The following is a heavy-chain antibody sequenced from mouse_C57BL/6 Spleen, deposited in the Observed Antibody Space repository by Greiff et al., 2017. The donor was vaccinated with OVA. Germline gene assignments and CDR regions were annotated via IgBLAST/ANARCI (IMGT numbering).Heavy chain of an antibody. CDR2: IYPGSGST. J-gene: IGHJ4*01. Sequence: QVQLQQPGAELVKPGASVKMSCKASGYTFTSYWITWVKQRPGQGLEWIGDIYPGSGSTNYNEKFKSKATLTVDTSSSTAYMQLSSLTSEDSAVYYCARLYYDYDGGYAMDYWGQGTSVTVSS. CDR3: ARLYYDYDGGYAMDY. D-gene: IGHD2-4*01. CDR1: GYTFTSYW. V-gene: IGHV1-55*01.